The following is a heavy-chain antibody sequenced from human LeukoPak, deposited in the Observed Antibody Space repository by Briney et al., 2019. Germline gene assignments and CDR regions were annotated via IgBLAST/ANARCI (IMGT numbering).Heavy chain of an antibody. V-gene: IGHV4-31*03. J-gene: IGHJ4*02. CDR2: IYYSGST. D-gene: IGHD2-15*01. CDR1: GGSISSGGYY. Sequence: SETLSLTCTVSGGSISSGGYYWSWIRQHPGKGLEWIGYIYYSGSTYYNPSLKSRVTISVDTSKNQFSPKLSSVTAADTAVYYCARSGRVAAIYSYYFDYWGQGTLVTVSS. CDR3: ARSGRVAAIYSYYFDY.